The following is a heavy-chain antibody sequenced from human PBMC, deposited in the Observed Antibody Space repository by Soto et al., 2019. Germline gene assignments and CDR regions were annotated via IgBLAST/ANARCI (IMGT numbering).Heavy chain of an antibody. J-gene: IGHJ4*02. CDR1: GFTFSRYW. D-gene: IGHD3-22*01. CDR3: VKGEYYYDGSAYYPFDY. CDR2: IKQDGSEK. Sequence: GGSLRLSCAASGFTFSRYWMSWVRQAPGKGLEWVANIKQDGSEKYYVDSVKGRFTISRDNAKNSLYLQMNSLRAEDTAVYYCVKGEYYYDGSAYYPFDYWGQGRMVTVSS. V-gene: IGHV3-7*01.